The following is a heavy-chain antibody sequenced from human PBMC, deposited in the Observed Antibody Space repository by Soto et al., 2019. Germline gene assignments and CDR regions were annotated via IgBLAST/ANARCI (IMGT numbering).Heavy chain of an antibody. CDR3: AKRGGLLWFGELSVDY. D-gene: IGHD3-10*01. J-gene: IGHJ4*02. CDR1: GFTFGSYG. V-gene: IGHV3-30*18. CDR2: ISYDGSNK. Sequence: GGSLRLSCAASGFTFGSYGMHWVRQAPGKGLEWVAVISYDGSNKYYADSVKGRFTISRDNSKNTLYLQMNSLRAEDTAVYYCAKRGGLLWFGELSVDYWGQGTLVTVSS.